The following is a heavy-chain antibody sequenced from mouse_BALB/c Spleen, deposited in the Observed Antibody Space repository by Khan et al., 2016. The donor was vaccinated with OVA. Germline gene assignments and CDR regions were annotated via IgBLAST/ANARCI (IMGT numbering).Heavy chain of an antibody. CDR3: ARDRGGFDSYYFDY. V-gene: IGHV3-5*02. CDR1: GISITTGNYR. D-gene: IGHD2-2*01. Sequence: EVQLQESGPGLVKPSQTVSLTCTVTGISITTGNYRWSWIRHFPGNKLEWIGYLYYSGTTTYNPSLTSRTTITSATSKNRFFLEMNSLTTEDTATYYCARDRGGFDSYYFDYWAKAPLSQSPQ. J-gene: IGHJ2*01. CDR2: LYYSGTT.